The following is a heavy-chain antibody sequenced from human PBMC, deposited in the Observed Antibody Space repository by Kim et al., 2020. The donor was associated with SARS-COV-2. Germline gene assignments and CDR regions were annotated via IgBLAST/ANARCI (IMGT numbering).Heavy chain of an antibody. CDR1: GFTVSSTY. CDR3: VREPYGGNSH. J-gene: IGHJ4*02. CDR2: IYSGDRT. Sequence: GGSLRLSCTASGFTVSSTYMSWVRQAPGRGLEWVSIIYSGDRTHYADSVKGRFTISTDNSKNTLFLQMSSLRAEDTAVYYCVREPYGGNSHWGQGILVTVSS. V-gene: IGHV3-53*01. D-gene: IGHD2-21*02.